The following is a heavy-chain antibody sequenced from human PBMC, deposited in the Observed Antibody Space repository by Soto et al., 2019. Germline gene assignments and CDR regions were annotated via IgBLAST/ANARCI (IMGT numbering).Heavy chain of an antibody. Sequence: GGSLRLSCAASGFTFSSYSMNWVRQAPGKGLEGVSSISSSSSYIYYADSVKGRFTISRDNAKNSLYLQMNSLRAEDTAVYYCARSYYGSGSKNVKGPYYGMDVWGQGTTVTVSS. CDR3: ARSYYGSGSKNVKGPYYGMDV. CDR2: ISSSSSYI. D-gene: IGHD3-10*01. CDR1: GFTFSSYS. V-gene: IGHV3-21*01. J-gene: IGHJ6*02.